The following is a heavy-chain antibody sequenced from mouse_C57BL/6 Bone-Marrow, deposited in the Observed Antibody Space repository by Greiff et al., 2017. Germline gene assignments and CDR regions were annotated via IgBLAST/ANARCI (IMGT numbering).Heavy chain of an antibody. CDR2: IDPEDGET. J-gene: IGHJ2*01. D-gene: IGHD3-2*02. CDR1: GYNIKDYY. CDR3: ASGGSGYVG. V-gene: IGHV14-2*01. Sequence: EVQLQQSGAELVKPGASVKLSCTASGYNIKDYYMHWVKQRTEQGLEWIGRIDPEDGETKYAAKFQGKATITADTSSNTAYLQLSSLTSEDTAVYYCASGGSGYVGWGQGTTLTVSS.